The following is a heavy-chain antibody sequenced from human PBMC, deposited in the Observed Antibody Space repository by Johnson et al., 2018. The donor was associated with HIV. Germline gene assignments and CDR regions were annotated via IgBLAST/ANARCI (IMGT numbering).Heavy chain of an antibody. CDR1: GFTVSSNY. Sequence: MLLVEYGGGLVQPGGSLRLSCAASGFTVSSNYMSWVRQAPGQGMEWVSVIYSGGSTYYADSVKGRFTISRDNSKNTLYFQRNSLRAEDTAVYYCARGLGDSSGYTDAFDIWGQGTMVTVSS. CDR3: ARGLGDSSGYTDAFDI. D-gene: IGHD3-22*01. CDR2: IYSGGST. V-gene: IGHV3-66*01. J-gene: IGHJ3*02.